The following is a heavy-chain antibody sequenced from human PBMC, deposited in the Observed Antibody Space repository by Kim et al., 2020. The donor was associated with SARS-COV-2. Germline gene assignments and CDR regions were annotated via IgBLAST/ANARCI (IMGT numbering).Heavy chain of an antibody. D-gene: IGHD3-10*01. CDR1: GGSISSSSYY. CDR3: ARIPGELLWFGGLLSYYFDS. CDR2: IDYSGST. V-gene: IGHV4-39*07. Sequence: SETLSLTCTVSGGSISSSSYYWGWIRQPPGKGLEWIGSIDYSGSTYYNPSLKSRVTISVDTSKNQFSLKLSSVTAADTAVYYCARIPGELLWFGGLLSYYFDSWGQGTLVTVSS. J-gene: IGHJ4*02.